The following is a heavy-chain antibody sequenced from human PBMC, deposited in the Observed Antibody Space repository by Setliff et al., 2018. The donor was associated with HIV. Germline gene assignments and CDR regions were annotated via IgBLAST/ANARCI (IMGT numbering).Heavy chain of an antibody. Sequence: PGASLKISCKGSGYSFTSYWIGWVRQMPGKGLEWMGIIYPGDSDTRYSPSFQGQVTLSADKSISTAYLQWSRLKASDTAMYYCARHLIPGDPRYSSSWYYWGQGTLVTVSS. V-gene: IGHV5-51*01. J-gene: IGHJ4*02. CDR2: IYPGDSDT. D-gene: IGHD6-13*01. CDR3: ARHLIPGDPRYSSSWYY. CDR1: GYSFTSYW.